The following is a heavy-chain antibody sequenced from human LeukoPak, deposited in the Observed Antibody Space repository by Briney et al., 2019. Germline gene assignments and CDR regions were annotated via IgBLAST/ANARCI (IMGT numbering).Heavy chain of an antibody. V-gene: IGHV4-59*01. CDR1: GGSISTYY. J-gene: IGHJ4*02. CDR3: ARGLFGSGY. Sequence: PSQTLSLTCTVSGGSISTYYWSWIQQSPGKGLEWIGYIYYGGGTYYNPSLKSRVTISVDTSKNQFSLNLSSVTAADTAVYYCARGLFGSGYWGQGTLVTVSS. D-gene: IGHD3-22*01. CDR2: IYYGGGT.